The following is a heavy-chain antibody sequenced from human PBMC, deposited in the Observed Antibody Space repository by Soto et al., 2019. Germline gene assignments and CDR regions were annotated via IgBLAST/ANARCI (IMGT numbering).Heavy chain of an antibody. CDR1: GFTFRPSA. CDR2: ISYDGSDE. Sequence: QAQLVESGGGVVQPGRSLRLTCAASGFTFRPSAMHWVRQAPGKGLEWVAIISYDGSDEYYADSVKGRFTISRDNSKNILYLQLNSLRPEDTAVYYCATDGGVWDYGYYPLDSWGQGTLVTVSS. CDR3: ATDGGVWDYGYYPLDS. V-gene: IGHV3-30-3*01. D-gene: IGHD4-17*01. J-gene: IGHJ4*02.